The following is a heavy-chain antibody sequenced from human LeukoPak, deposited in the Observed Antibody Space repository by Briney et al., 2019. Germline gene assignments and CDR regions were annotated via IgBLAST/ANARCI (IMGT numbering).Heavy chain of an antibody. D-gene: IGHD6-13*01. CDR3: ARSRGKYSSRSIDY. J-gene: IGHJ4*02. CDR2: IYHSGST. CDR1: GYSISSGYY. Sequence: SETLSLTCAVSGYSISSGYYWGWIRQPPEKGLEWVGSIYHSGSTYYNPSLKSRATISVDTSKNQFSLKLSSVTPADTAVYYCARSRGKYSSRSIDYWGQGTLVTVSS. V-gene: IGHV4-38-2*01.